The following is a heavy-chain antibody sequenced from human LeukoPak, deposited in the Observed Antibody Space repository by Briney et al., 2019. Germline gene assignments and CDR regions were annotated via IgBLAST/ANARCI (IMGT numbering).Heavy chain of an antibody. V-gene: IGHV3-23*01. D-gene: IGHD6-13*01. CDR3: AKCEIAAVGRSAFDI. CDR2: FSGTGGNL. J-gene: IGHJ4*01. Sequence: PGGSLRLSCAASGFSFSTYAMTWVRQAPGKGLEWVSAFSGTGGNLQYADSVKGRFTISRDNATNTLFLQINSLRAVDTAVYYCAKCEIAAVGRSAFDIWGQGTMVTVSS. CDR1: GFSFSTYA.